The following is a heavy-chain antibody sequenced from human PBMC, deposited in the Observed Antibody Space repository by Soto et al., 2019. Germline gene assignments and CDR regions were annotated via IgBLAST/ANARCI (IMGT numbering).Heavy chain of an antibody. CDR3: ARLAGDGSSSYYYDDMDV. Sequence: GESLKISCKGSGYSFTSYWISWVRQMPGKGLEWMGRIDPSDSYTNYSPSFQGHVTISADKSISTAYLQWSSLKASDTAMYYCARLAGDGSSSYYYDDMDVWGQGTTVTVSS. CDR1: GYSFTSYW. J-gene: IGHJ6*02. D-gene: IGHD6-13*01. V-gene: IGHV5-10-1*01. CDR2: IDPSDSYT.